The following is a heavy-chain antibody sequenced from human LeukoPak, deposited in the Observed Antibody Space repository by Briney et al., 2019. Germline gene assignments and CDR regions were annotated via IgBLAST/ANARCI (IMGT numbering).Heavy chain of an antibody. Sequence: GGSQRLSCVASGFTFSNHAMTWVRQAPGKGLEWVSAISANGVDTFYAPSVKSRFTISRDNSKNTLYLQINSLRAEDTAIYYCAKDVWWSVSWGQGTLVTVSS. CDR1: GFTFSNHA. CDR3: AKDVWWSVS. CDR2: ISANGVDT. V-gene: IGHV3-23*01. J-gene: IGHJ5*02. D-gene: IGHD2-8*02.